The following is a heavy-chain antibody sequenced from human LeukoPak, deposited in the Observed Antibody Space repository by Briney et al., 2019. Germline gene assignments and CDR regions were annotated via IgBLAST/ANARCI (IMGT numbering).Heavy chain of an antibody. D-gene: IGHD5-24*01. CDR1: GFSVTNNY. Sequence: GGSLRLSCAVSGFSVTNNYMSWVRQAPGKGLEWVSVFYVGGATYYADSVKGRFTISRDNSENTLYLQMKSLRAEDTAVYYCARGDGYNFFDYWGQGTLVAVSS. J-gene: IGHJ4*02. V-gene: IGHV3-53*01. CDR3: ARGDGYNFFDY. CDR2: FYVGGAT.